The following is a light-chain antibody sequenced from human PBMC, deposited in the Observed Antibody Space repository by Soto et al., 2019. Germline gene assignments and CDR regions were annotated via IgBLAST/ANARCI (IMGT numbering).Light chain of an antibody. Sequence: DIQMTQSPSSLSASVGDRVTITCRASRSITNYLHWYQQKPGKAPKLLIYGASSLQSGVPSRFTGSGSGTDFTLTISSLQPEDFATYFCQQSYNSPKTFGQGTKVEIK. V-gene: IGKV1-39*01. J-gene: IGKJ1*01. CDR3: QQSYNSPKT. CDR1: RSITNY. CDR2: GAS.